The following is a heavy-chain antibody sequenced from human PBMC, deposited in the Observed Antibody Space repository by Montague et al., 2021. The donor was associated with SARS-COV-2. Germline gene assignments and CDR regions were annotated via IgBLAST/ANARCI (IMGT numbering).Heavy chain of an antibody. J-gene: IGHJ3*02. Sequence: SETLSLTCTVSGDSTSTSYWAWIRQPPGKGLEWIGYIYYSGRTSYNSSLKSRVTISVDTSKNQFSLKLSSVTAADTAVYYCARFPTSYYYDSKAAPATPDAFDIWGQGTMVTVSS. CDR3: ARFPTSYYYDSKAAPATPDAFDI. CDR1: GDSTSTSY. D-gene: IGHD3-22*01. CDR2: IYYSGRT. V-gene: IGHV4-59*08.